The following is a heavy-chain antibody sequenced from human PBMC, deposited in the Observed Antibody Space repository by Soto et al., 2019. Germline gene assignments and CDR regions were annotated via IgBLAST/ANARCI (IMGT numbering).Heavy chain of an antibody. V-gene: IGHV3-23*05. CDR2: MDKSGSDT. CDR3: AKDTYSRSWYF. CDR1: GFTFTNYL. D-gene: IGHD6-13*01. Sequence: EVQLLESGGDLVQPGGSLRLSCAASGFTFTNYLMTWVRQAPGKGLEWVSSMDKSGSDTYYADSAKGRFTISRDNSKNTLYLQTTGLRAEDTALYYCAKDTYSRSWYFWGQGTLVTVSS. J-gene: IGHJ4*02.